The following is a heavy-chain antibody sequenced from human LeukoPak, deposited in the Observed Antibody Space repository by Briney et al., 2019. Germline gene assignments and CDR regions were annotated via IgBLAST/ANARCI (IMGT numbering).Heavy chain of an antibody. CDR3: ARAPMLRGVMDYNWFDS. D-gene: IGHD3-10*01. J-gene: IGHJ5*01. CDR1: GFTFSTYR. Sequence: PGGSLRLSCAASGFTFSTYRMSWVRQAPGKGLEWVANIEQDGSEKHYVDSVKGRFTISRDNAKNSLYLQMSSLRAEDTAVYYCARAPMLRGVMDYNWFDSWGQGTLVTVSS. CDR2: IEQDGSEK. V-gene: IGHV3-7*01.